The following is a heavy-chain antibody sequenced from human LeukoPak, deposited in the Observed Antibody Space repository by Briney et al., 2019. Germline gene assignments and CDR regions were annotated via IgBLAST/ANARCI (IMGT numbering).Heavy chain of an antibody. CDR2: ISSSSSTI. CDR3: ARDYSSRSNNYYYYGMDV. V-gene: IGHV3-48*01. Sequence: GGSLRLSCAASGFTFSSYSMNWVRQAPGKGLEWVSYISSSSSTIYYADSVKGRFTISRDNAKTSLYLQMNSLRAEDTAVYYCARDYSSRSNNYYYYGMDVWGQGTTVTVSS. D-gene: IGHD6-13*01. CDR1: GFTFSSYS. J-gene: IGHJ6*02.